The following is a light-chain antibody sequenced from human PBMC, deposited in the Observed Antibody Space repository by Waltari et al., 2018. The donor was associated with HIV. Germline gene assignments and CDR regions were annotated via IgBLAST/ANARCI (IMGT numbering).Light chain of an antibody. Sequence: EIVLTPSPATLSLSPGERATPSWSASQSVGSYLGWSQQKPGQTPRLLIYDASNRATGIPARFSGSGSETDFTLTISSLEPEDFAVYYCQQRGNWPLTFGGGTKVEI. CDR2: DAS. J-gene: IGKJ4*01. CDR3: QQRGNWPLT. CDR1: QSVGSY. V-gene: IGKV3-11*01.